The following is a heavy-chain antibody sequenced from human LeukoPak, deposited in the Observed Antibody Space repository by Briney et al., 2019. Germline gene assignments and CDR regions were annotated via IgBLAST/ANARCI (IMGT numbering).Heavy chain of an antibody. CDR1: GFTFSSYG. CDR2: IWYGGSNK. J-gene: IGHJ4*02. V-gene: IGHV3-33*08. Sequence: PGGSLRLSCAASGFTFSSYGMHWVRQAPGKGLEWVAVIWYGGSNKYYADSVKGRFTISRDNSKNTLYLQMNSLGAEDTAVYYCARETEQRTFDSWSQGSLVTVSS. CDR3: ARETEQRTFDS. D-gene: IGHD1/OR15-1a*01.